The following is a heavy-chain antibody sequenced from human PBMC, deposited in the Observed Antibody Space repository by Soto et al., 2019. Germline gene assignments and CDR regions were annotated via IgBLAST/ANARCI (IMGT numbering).Heavy chain of an antibody. V-gene: IGHV3-11*01. D-gene: IGHD5-12*01. CDR1: GFTFSDYY. CDR2: ISVSGII. Sequence: QVQLVESGGGLVKPGGSLRLSCAASGFTFSDYYMSWIRQAPGKGLEWVSYISVSGIIYYADSVKGRFTISRDNAQNSLYLQMNSLRAEDTAVYYCAREVRNSGHDLDYWGQGTLVTVSS. J-gene: IGHJ4*02. CDR3: AREVRNSGHDLDY.